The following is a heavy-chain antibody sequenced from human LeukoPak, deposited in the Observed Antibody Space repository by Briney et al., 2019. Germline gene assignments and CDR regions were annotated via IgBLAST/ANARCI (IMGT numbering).Heavy chain of an antibody. CDR1: GYIFTTYY. Sequence: ASVKVSCKASGYIFTTYYMHWVRQAPGQGLEWMGVINPSDGSTNYAQRFQGRVTFTSDTSATVVYMDLSSLRSEDTAEYYCATDVILTYYYDSSGPRGWGQGTMVTVSS. CDR3: ATDVILTYYYDSSGPRG. J-gene: IGHJ3*01. D-gene: IGHD3-22*01. CDR2: INPSDGST. V-gene: IGHV1-46*01.